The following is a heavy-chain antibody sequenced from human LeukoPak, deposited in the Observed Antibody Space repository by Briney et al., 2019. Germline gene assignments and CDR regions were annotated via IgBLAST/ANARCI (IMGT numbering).Heavy chain of an antibody. J-gene: IGHJ2*01. Sequence: GRSLRLSCAASGFVFSSYAMTWVRQAPGEGLEWVSAINGRAVSTYYADSVKGRFTISRDNSKKMLYLRMNSLRVEDTAVYYCAKDEEQRLVEDWYFDLWGRGTLVTVSS. V-gene: IGHV3-23*01. CDR2: INGRAVST. CDR1: GFVFSSYA. CDR3: AKDEEQRLVEDWYFDL. D-gene: IGHD3-9*01.